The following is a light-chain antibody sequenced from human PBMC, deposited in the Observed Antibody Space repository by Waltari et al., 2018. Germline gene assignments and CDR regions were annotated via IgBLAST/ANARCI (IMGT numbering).Light chain of an antibody. J-gene: IGLJ3*02. V-gene: IGLV2-11*01. CDR2: DVT. CDR3: CSFAGTYTWV. CDR1: TSDVGGYNY. Sequence: SALTQPRSVSGSPGQSVTIPCTGTTSDVGGYNYVSGYQHHPGKAPKLMIFDVTQRPSGVPDRFSGSKSANTASLTISGLQAEDEADYYCCSFAGTYTWVFGGGTKVTVL.